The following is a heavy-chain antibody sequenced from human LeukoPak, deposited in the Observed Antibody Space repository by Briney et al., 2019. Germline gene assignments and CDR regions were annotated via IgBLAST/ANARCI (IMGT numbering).Heavy chain of an antibody. CDR3: ARPLVAAAAFMNY. CDR2: VYYSGST. V-gene: IGHV4-39*01. J-gene: IGHJ4*02. Sequence: SETLSLTCTVSGGSITSGLYYWAWLRQTPGKGLDWIGSVYYSGSTYYNPSLKSRVTISVDTSKTQFSLKLSSVTAADTALYYCARPLVAAAAFMNYWGQGTLVIVSS. CDR1: GGSITSGLYY. D-gene: IGHD3-16*01.